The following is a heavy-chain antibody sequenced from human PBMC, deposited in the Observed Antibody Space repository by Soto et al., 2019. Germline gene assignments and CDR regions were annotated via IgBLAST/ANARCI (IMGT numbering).Heavy chain of an antibody. D-gene: IGHD3-10*01. V-gene: IGHV3-53*01. CDR2: IYRGGDT. CDR1: GFTVSYNY. Sequence: EVQLVESGGGLIQPGGSLRLSCAVSGFTVSYNYMNWVRQAPGKGLEWVSVIYRGGDTFYADSVKGRFTITRDNSKNTLYLEMSSLRAEDTAVYYCARGMYGSGSYYIGDAFEMWGQGTMVTVSS. CDR3: ARGMYGSGSYYIGDAFEM. J-gene: IGHJ3*02.